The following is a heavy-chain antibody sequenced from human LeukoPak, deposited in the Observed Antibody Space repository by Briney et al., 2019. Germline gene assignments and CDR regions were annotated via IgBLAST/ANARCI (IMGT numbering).Heavy chain of an antibody. J-gene: IGHJ4*02. Sequence: SETLSLMCTVSGGSISGHYWNWIRQPAGRGLEWIGRIYSSGNTNYNHSFESRVIMSMDASKSEFSLKVTSVTAADTAVYYCARGDGYNWGNFDYWGQGNLATVSS. V-gene: IGHV4-4*07. CDR3: ARGDGYNWGNFDY. CDR1: GGSISGHY. D-gene: IGHD5-24*01. CDR2: IYSSGNT.